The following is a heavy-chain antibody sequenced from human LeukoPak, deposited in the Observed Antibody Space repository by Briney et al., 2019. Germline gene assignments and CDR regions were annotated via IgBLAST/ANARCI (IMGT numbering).Heavy chain of an antibody. Sequence: PGGSLRLSCVASGLTVSSDYMSWVRQAPGKGLEWVSVLYSGGDTYYADSVKGRFTISRDNSKNTLYLQMNSLRAEDTAVYYCARGRGWLIDCWGQGTLVTVSS. V-gene: IGHV3-66*01. CDR3: ARGRGWLIDC. CDR1: GLTVSSDY. J-gene: IGHJ4*02. CDR2: LYSGGDT. D-gene: IGHD3-22*01.